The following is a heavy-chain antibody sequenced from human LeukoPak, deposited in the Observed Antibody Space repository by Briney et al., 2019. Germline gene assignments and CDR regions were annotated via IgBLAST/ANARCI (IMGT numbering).Heavy chain of an antibody. J-gene: IGHJ4*02. CDR2: IYYSGST. CDR1: GGPISSGGYY. V-gene: IGHV4-31*03. CDR3: ARGRAGYYYDSSGYYEALDY. D-gene: IGHD3-22*01. Sequence: SETLSLTCTVSGGPISSGGYYWSWIRQHPGKGLEWIGYIYYSGSTYYNPSLKSRVTISVDTSKNQFSLKLSSVTAADTAVYYCARGRAGYYYDSSGYYEALDYWGQGTLVTVSS.